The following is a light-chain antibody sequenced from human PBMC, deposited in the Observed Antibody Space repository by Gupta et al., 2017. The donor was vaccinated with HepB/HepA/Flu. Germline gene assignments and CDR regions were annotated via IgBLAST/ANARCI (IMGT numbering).Light chain of an antibody. V-gene: IGLV4-69*01. J-gene: IGLJ3*02. Sequence: QNVLTQSPSASASLGASVKLTCTLNSGHSDYAIAWHQQQPEKGPRYLMKVNSDGSHTKGDGIPDRFSGSSSGAERYLTISSLHSEDEADYYCQTWGAGLWVFGGVTKLTGL. CDR2: VNSDGSH. CDR3: QTWGAGLWV. CDR1: SGHSDYA.